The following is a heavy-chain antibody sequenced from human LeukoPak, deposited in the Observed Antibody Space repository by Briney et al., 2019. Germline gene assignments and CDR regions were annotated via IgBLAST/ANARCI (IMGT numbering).Heavy chain of an antibody. V-gene: IGHV1-69*06. Sequence: SVKVSCKASGGTFSSYGVSWVRQAPGQGLEWMGGIIPIFGTANYAQKFQGRVTITADKSTSTAYMELSSLRSEDTAVYYCARSPLLRNYYYYMDVWGKGTTVTVSS. CDR3: ARSPLLRNYYYYMDV. CDR2: IIPIFGTA. D-gene: IGHD2-15*01. CDR1: GGTFSSYG. J-gene: IGHJ6*03.